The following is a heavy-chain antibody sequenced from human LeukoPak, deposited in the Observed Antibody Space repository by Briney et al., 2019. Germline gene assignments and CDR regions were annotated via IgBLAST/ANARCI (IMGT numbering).Heavy chain of an antibody. CDR2: ISSDGGST. V-gene: IGHV3-64*01. J-gene: IGHJ2*01. D-gene: IGHD1-26*01. CDR1: GVIFSNYA. CDR3: ARGRQGAKTRYFDL. Sequence: GGSLRLSCAASGVIFSNYAMHWVRQGPGKGLECISTISSDGGSTYYANSVKGRFTISRDNSKNTLYLQMGSLRAEDMAVYYCARGRQGAKTRYFDLWGRGTRVTVSS.